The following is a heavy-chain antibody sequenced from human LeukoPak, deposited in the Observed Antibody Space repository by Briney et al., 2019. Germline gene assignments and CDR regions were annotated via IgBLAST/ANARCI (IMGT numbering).Heavy chain of an antibody. J-gene: IGHJ6*02. D-gene: IGHD2-2*01. V-gene: IGHV4-59*08. Sequence: LETLSLTCTVSGGSISSYYWSWIRQPPGKGLEWIGYIYYSGSTNYNPSLKSRVTISVDTSKNQFSLKLSSVTAADTAVYYCARHRPGTKKGYYYGMDVWGQGTTVTVSS. CDR1: GGSISSYY. CDR3: ARHRPGTKKGYYYGMDV. CDR2: IYYSGST.